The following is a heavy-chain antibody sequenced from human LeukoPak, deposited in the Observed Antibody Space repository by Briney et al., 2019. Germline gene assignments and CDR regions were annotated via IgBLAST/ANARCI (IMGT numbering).Heavy chain of an antibody. Sequence: PGGSLRLSCAASGFTFSDCAMTWVRQAPGKGLEWVSSIGSDGNKHYSESVKGRFTISRDNAKNSLYLQMNSLRAEDTAVYYCARDGAPAKNYYGMDVWGQGTTVTVSS. CDR2: IGSDGNK. J-gene: IGHJ6*02. D-gene: IGHD2-2*01. V-gene: IGHV3-69-1*01. CDR1: GFTFSDCA. CDR3: ARDGAPAKNYYGMDV.